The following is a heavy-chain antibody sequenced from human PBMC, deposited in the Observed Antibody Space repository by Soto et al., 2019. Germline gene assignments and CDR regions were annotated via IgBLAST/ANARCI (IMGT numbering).Heavy chain of an antibody. CDR1: GFPFGNFA. J-gene: IGHJ5*02. V-gene: IGHV3-23*01. D-gene: IGHD3-3*01. CDR3: AITSASIGASGVVIP. CDR2: ITGGGAST. Sequence: EVQLLESGGGLVQPGGSLRLSCAASGFPFGNFAMRWVRQAPGKGLEWVSSITGGGASTFYADSVKGRFTISRDNSKSTLYLQLNSLTVDDTALYYCAITSASIGASGVVIPWGQGTLVIVSS.